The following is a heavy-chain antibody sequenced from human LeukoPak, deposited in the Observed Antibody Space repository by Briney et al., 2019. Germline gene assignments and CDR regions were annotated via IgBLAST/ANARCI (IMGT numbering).Heavy chain of an antibody. Sequence: PGGSLRLSCAASGFTFDDYGMSWVRQAPGKGLEWVSGINWNGGSTGYADSVKGRFTISRDNAKNSLYLQMNSLRAEDTALYYCARVPGYCTNGVCSAFGYWGQGTLVTVSS. CDR1: GFTFDDYG. J-gene: IGHJ4*02. D-gene: IGHD2-8*01. CDR2: INWNGGST. V-gene: IGHV3-20*04. CDR3: ARVPGYCTNGVCSAFGY.